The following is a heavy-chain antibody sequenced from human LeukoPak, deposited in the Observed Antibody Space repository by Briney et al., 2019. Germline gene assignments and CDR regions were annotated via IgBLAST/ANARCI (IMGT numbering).Heavy chain of an antibody. D-gene: IGHD1-26*01. V-gene: IGHV3-21*01. J-gene: IGHJ4*02. Sequence: GGSLRLSCAVSGFTFSNYNMNWVRQAPGKGLEWVSYISSSSYYIYYADSVRGRFTISRDNAKNSLYLQMNSLRAEDTAVYFCAREELIGLSPSGSPSYLGQGTPVTVSS. CDR1: GFTFSNYN. CDR2: ISSSSYYI. CDR3: AREELIGLSPSGSPSY.